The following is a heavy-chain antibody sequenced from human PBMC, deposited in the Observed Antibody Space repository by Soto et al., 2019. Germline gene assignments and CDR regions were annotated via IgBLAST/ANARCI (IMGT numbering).Heavy chain of an antibody. CDR2: ISYDGSND. V-gene: IGHV3-30*03. Sequence: GGSLRLSCTASGFTFSNYGRHWVRQAPGKGLAWVAFISYDGSNDYYSDSVKGRLFTISRDNSKNMLYLQMRSLRPEDTAVYFCARLGATGRRPYFYYPMDVWGQGTTVTVSS. J-gene: IGHJ6*02. CDR1: GFTFSNYG. CDR3: ARLGATGRRPYFYYPMDV. D-gene: IGHD1-1*01.